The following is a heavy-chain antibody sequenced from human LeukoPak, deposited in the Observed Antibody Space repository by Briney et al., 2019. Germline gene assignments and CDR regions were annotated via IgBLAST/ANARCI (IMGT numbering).Heavy chain of an antibody. Sequence: SETLSLTCAVYGGSFSGYYWSWIRQPPGKGLEWIGEINHSGSTNYNPSLKSRVTISVDTSKNQFSLKLSSVTAADTAVYYCARERVSGYYYYYMDVWGKGTTVTVSS. V-gene: IGHV4-34*01. CDR3: ARERVSGYYYYYMDV. J-gene: IGHJ6*03. CDR2: INHSGST. CDR1: GGSFSGYY. D-gene: IGHD3-10*01.